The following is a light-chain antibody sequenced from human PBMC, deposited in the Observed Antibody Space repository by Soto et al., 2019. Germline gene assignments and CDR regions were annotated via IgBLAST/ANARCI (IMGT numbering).Light chain of an antibody. J-gene: IGKJ4*01. V-gene: IGKV3-20*01. CDR3: HHYGTSPLT. CDR2: GAS. Sequence: EIVLTQSPATLSLSPGERATLSCRASQSVSSDLAWYHQKPGQAPRLLIYGASTRATGIPDRFSSSGSGTDFTLTIRRLDPEDFAVYYCHHYGTSPLTFGGGTKVDIK. CDR1: QSVSSD.